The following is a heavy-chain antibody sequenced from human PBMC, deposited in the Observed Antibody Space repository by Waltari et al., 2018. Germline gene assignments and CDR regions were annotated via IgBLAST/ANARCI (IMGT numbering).Heavy chain of an antibody. CDR2: LDPKSGGT. Sequence: QVQLVQSGAEVTKPGASVKVSCKASGYTFPCYYIHWVRRAPGQGLEWMGWLDPKSGGTHFSQKFQDRVTMTRDTSIRTAYMELSRLKSDDTAVYYCARPRRYCTGGTCYSNWLDPWGQGTLVTVSS. CDR3: ARPRRYCTGGTCYSNWLDP. D-gene: IGHD2-15*01. J-gene: IGHJ5*02. V-gene: IGHV1-2*02. CDR1: GYTFPCYY.